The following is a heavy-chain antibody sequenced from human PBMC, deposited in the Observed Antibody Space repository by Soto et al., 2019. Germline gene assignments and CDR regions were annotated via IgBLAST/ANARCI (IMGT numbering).Heavy chain of an antibody. J-gene: IGHJ4*02. CDR3: ARDSVRGRGSSWPFDY. CDR1: GFTFSNYA. Sequence: GGSLRLSCAASGFTFSNYAMSWVRQAPGKGLEWVSAISGGSESLYFAECVKGRVTMTTDTSTSTAYMELRSLRSDDTAVYYCARDSVRGRGSSWPFDYWGQGTLLTVSS. CDR2: ISGGSESL. D-gene: IGHD6-13*01. V-gene: IGHV3-23*01.